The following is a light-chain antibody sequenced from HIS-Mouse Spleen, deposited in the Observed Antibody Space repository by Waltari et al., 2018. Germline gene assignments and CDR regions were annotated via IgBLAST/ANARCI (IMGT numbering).Light chain of an antibody. Sequence: QSVLTQPPSASGTPGQRVTISCSGSSSNIGSNTVNCYQQLPGTAPKLLIYRNNHRPSGVPDRFSGSKSGTSASLAISGLQSEDEADYYCAAWDDSLNGVVFGGGTKLTVL. CDR2: RNN. V-gene: IGLV1-44*01. J-gene: IGLJ2*01. CDR1: SSNIGSNT. CDR3: AAWDDSLNGVV.